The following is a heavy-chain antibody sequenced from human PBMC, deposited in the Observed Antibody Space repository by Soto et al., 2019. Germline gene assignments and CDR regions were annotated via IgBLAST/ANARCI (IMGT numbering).Heavy chain of an antibody. D-gene: IGHD6-19*01. CDR3: ARGATAGYSSGWYDFDY. J-gene: IGHJ4*02. V-gene: IGHV4-59*01. CDR2: IYYSGST. Sequence: SETLSLTCTVSGGSISSYYWSWIRQPPGKGLEWIGYIYYSGSTNYNPSLKSRVTISVDTSKNQFSLKLSSVTAADTAVYYCARGATAGYSSGWYDFDYWGQGTLVTVSS. CDR1: GGSISSYY.